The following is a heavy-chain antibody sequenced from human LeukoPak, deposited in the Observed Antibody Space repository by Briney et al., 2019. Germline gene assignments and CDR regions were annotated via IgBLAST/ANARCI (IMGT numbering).Heavy chain of an antibody. J-gene: IGHJ4*02. CDR2: IKQDGSEK. V-gene: IGHV3-7*01. D-gene: IGHD3-16*01. CDR3: AREGVAFDY. CDR1: GLTFNNYW. Sequence: GGSLRLSCAASGLTFNNYWMTWVRQAPGKGLEWVANIKQDGSEKYYVDSVKGRFTISRDNADNSLYLQMTSLRAEDTAVYYCAREGVAFDYWGQGTLVTVSS.